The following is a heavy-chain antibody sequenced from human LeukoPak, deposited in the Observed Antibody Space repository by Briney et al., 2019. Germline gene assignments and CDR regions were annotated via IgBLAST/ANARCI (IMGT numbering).Heavy chain of an antibody. J-gene: IGHJ3*02. CDR1: GFTFSHFG. CDR2: IEHDGRNE. D-gene: IGHD2-8*01. CDR3: AKDGLHCVNGVCFDAFDI. Sequence: GGSLRLSCAASGFTFSHFGMHWVRQAPGKGLEWISFIEHDGRNEYYTDSVKGRFTVSRDDSKNTLFLQMNSLRTEDTAVYYCAKDGLHCVNGVCFDAFDIWGQGTLVTVSS. V-gene: IGHV3-30*02.